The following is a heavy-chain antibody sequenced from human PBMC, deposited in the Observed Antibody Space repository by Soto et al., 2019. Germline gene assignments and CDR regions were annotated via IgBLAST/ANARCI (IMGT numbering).Heavy chain of an antibody. J-gene: IGHJ6*02. D-gene: IGHD1-26*01. CDR3: VRGRGLDGSPYYYYYGMDV. CDR1: GFTFSAYC. CDR2: IKKDGNEK. Sequence: PWGSLRLSCEASGFTFSAYCMTCFRHSPVKWLEWVANIKKDGNEKYYVDSVKGRFTISRDNAKSCLYLQMNSLTAVDTAVYYCVRGRGLDGSPYYYYYGMDVWGRGTTVTVSS. V-gene: IGHV3-7*03.